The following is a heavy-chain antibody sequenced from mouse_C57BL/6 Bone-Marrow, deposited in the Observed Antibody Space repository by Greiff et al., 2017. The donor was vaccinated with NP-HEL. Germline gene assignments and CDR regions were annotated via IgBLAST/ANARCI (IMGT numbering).Heavy chain of an antibody. D-gene: IGHD2-2*01. CDR2: IYPGDGDT. CDR3: ARRGLGYGGGYAMDY. V-gene: IGHV1-82*01. Sequence: VKLQESGPELVKPGASVKISCKASGYAFSSSWMNWVKQRPGKGLEWIGRIYPGDGDTNYNGKFTGKATLTADKSSSTDYMQLSSLTSEDSAVYFCARRGLGYGGGYAMDYWGQGTSVTVSS. CDR1: GYAFSSSW. J-gene: IGHJ4*01.